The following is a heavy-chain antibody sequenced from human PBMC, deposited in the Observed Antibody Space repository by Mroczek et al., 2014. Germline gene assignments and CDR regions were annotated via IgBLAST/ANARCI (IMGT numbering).Heavy chain of an antibody. CDR3: ARARAPIAARGGGTSDY. Sequence: QVQLVQSGGGVVQPGRSLRLSCAASGFTFSSYAMHWVRQAPGKGLEWVAVISYDGSNKYYADSVKGRFTISRDNSKNTLYLQMNSLRAEDTAVHYCARARAPIAARGGGTSDYWGQGTLVTVSS. J-gene: IGHJ4*02. CDR2: ISYDGSNK. V-gene: IGHV3-30-3*01. D-gene: IGHD6-6*01. CDR1: GFTFSSYA.